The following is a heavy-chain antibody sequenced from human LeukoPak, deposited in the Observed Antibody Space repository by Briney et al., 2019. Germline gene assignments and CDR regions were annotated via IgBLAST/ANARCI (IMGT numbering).Heavy chain of an antibody. Sequence: SETLSLTCTVSGGSISSSSYYWGWIRQPPGKGLEWIGSIYYSGSTYYNPSLKSRVTISVDTSKNQFSLKLSSVTAADTAVYYCAGGPGDYAYWGQGTLVTVSS. CDR2: IYYSGST. D-gene: IGHD4-17*01. CDR1: GGSISSSSYY. V-gene: IGHV4-39*07. CDR3: AGGPGDYAY. J-gene: IGHJ4*02.